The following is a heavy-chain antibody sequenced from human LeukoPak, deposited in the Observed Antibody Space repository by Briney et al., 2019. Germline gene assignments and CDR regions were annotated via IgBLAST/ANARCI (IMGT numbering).Heavy chain of an antibody. V-gene: IGHV4-39*01. CDR3: ARHLTYYYDSRAMNAFDI. D-gene: IGHD3-22*01. J-gene: IGHJ3*02. CDR1: GGSISSSSYY. Sequence: VKPSETLSLTCTVSGGSISSSSYYWGWIRQPPGKGLEWIGSIYYSGSTYYNPSLKSRVTISVDTSKNQFSLKLSSVTAADTAVYYCARHLTYYYDSRAMNAFDIWGQGTMVTVSS. CDR2: IYYSGST.